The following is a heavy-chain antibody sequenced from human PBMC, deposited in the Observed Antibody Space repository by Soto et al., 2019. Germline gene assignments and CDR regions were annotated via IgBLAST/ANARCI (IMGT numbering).Heavy chain of an antibody. V-gene: IGHV4-59*08. CDR1: GGSISSYY. Sequence: SETLSLTCTVSGGSISSYYWSWIRQPPGKGLEWIGYIYYSGSTNYNPSLKSRVTISVDTSKNQFSLKLSSVTAADTAVYYCARYKPPYSSSWYSWFDPWGQGTLVTVSS. CDR2: IYYSGST. CDR3: ARYKPPYSSSWYSWFDP. J-gene: IGHJ5*02. D-gene: IGHD6-13*01.